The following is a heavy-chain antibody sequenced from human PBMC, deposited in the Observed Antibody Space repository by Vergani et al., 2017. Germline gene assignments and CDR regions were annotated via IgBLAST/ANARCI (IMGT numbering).Heavy chain of an antibody. V-gene: IGHV1-46*01. J-gene: IGHJ6*02. CDR2: INPSGGHT. CDR1: GYTFSNYY. Sequence: QVQVVQSGAEVKKSGASVKVSCKTSGYTFSNYYMHWVRQAPGQGLEWMGIINPSGGHTNYAQKFQGRVTMTRDTSTSTVYMELSSLRSEDTAVYYCATDCCYSAYYYYGMDVWGQGTTVTVSS. D-gene: IGHD2-21*02. CDR3: ATDCCYSAYYYYGMDV.